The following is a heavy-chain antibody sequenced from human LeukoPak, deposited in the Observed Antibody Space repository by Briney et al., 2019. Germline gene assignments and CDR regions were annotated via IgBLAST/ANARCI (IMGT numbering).Heavy chain of an antibody. CDR3: ARDGPAVIFFGYFEY. J-gene: IGHJ4*02. V-gene: IGHV3-30*03. CDR1: GFTFSNYG. CDR2: ILYDGINK. D-gene: IGHD2-21*01. Sequence: GGSLRLSCAASGFTFSNYGMHWVRQAPGKGLEWVAVILYDGINKNYADSVKGRFTISRDNSKNTLYLQMSSLKGEDTAVYYCARDGPAVIFFGYFEYWGQGTLVTVSS.